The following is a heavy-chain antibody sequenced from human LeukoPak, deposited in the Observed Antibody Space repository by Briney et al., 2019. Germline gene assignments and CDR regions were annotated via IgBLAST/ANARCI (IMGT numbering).Heavy chain of an antibody. D-gene: IGHD3-9*01. V-gene: IGHV4-34*01. J-gene: IGHJ4*02. CDR1: GGSFSGYY. Sequence: SETLSLTCAVYGGSFSGYYWSWLRQPPGKGLEWIGEINHSGSTNYNPSLKSRVTISVDTSKNQFSLKLSSVTAADTAVYYCARGALYYDILTGYYNQVSTYHDYWGQGTLVTVSS. CDR2: INHSGST. CDR3: ARGALYYDILTGYYNQVSTYHDY.